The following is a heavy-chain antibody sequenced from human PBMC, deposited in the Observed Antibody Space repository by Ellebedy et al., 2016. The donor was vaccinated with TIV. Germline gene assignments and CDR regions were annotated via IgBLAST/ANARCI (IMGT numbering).Heavy chain of an antibody. Sequence: SETLSLTXTVSGGSVSSGSYYWSWIRQSPGKGLEWIGYIYDSGSTNYNPSLKSRVTISEDTSKNKFSLQLTSVTAADTAVYYCAMPSRLGGSSFGYWGQGILVTVSS. J-gene: IGHJ4*02. CDR1: GGSVSSGSYY. CDR2: IYDSGST. CDR3: AMPSRLGGSSFGY. V-gene: IGHV4-61*01. D-gene: IGHD3-16*02.